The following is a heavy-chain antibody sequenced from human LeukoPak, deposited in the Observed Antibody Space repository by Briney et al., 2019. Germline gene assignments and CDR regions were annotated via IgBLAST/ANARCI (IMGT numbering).Heavy chain of an antibody. Sequence: SETLSLTCTVSGGSISVFYWSWIRQPPGKGLEWIGNIYYSGSTNYNPSLKSRVAISVDTSKNQFSLKLTSVTAADTAVYYCARGDCSGGSCYSNWGQGTLVTVSS. J-gene: IGHJ4*02. D-gene: IGHD2-15*01. V-gene: IGHV4-59*01. CDR1: GGSISVFY. CDR3: ARGDCSGGSCYSN. CDR2: IYYSGST.